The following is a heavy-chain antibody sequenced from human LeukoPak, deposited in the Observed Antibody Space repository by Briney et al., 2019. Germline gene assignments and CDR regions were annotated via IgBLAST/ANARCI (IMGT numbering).Heavy chain of an antibody. CDR1: GGTLSSYA. J-gene: IGHJ4*02. Sequence: SVKVSCKASGGTLSSYAISWVRQAPGQGLEWMGGIIPIFGTANYAQKFQGRVTITADESTSTAYMELSSLRSEDTAVYYCARSEFSQGIQPRSDWGQGTLVTVSS. CDR2: IIPIFGTA. D-gene: IGHD5-18*01. CDR3: ARSEFSQGIQPRSD. V-gene: IGHV1-69*13.